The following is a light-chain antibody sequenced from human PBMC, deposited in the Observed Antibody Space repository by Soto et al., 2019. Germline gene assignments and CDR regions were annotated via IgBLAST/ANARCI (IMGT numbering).Light chain of an antibody. CDR2: EVS. Sequence: SALTQPASVSGSPGQSITISCTGTGSDIGGYNYVSWYQQHPGKAPKVMIYEVSNRPSGVSNRFSASKSGNTASLTISGLQAEDEADYYCTSYTSGSSVVFGGGTKLTVL. CDR1: GSDIGGYNY. J-gene: IGLJ2*01. CDR3: TSYTSGSSVV. V-gene: IGLV2-14*01.